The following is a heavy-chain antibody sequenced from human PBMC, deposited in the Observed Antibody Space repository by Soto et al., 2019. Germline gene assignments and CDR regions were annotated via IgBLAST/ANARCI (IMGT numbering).Heavy chain of an antibody. CDR2: IYYSGRT. J-gene: IGHJ5*02. Sequence: SETLSLTCSVSGGSASTDSYYWSWIRQPPGKGLEWIAYIYYSGRTNYNPSLKSRVTISLDTSKNQFSLKLSSVTTADTAVYYCARYSSGHSPWGQGTLVTVSS. CDR1: GGSASTDSYY. CDR3: ARYSSGHSP. V-gene: IGHV4-61*01. D-gene: IGHD6-19*01.